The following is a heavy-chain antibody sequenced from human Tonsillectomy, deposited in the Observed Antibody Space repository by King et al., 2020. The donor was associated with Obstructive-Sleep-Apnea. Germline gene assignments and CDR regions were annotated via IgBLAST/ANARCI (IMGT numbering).Heavy chain of an antibody. CDR3: ARASKVDGYYPDYFDF. D-gene: IGHD3-22*01. J-gene: IGHJ4*02. Sequence: QLVQSGAEVKKPGESLKISCKGSGYSFTSYWIGWVRQMPGKGLEWMGIIYPGDSDTRYSPSFQGQVTISADKSISTAYLQWSSLKASDTAMYYCARASKVDGYYPDYFDFLGQGTLVTVSS. V-gene: IGHV5-51*01. CDR2: IYPGDSDT. CDR1: GYSFTSYW.